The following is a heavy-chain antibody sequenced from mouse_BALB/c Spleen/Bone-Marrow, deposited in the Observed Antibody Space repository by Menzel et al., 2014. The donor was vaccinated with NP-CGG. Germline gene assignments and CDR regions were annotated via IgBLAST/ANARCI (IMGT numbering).Heavy chain of an antibody. Sequence: QVHVKQSGAELVKPGASVKLSCKASGYTFTSYYMYWVKQRPGQGLEWFGEINPSNGGTNFNEKFKNKATLTVDKSSSTAYMQLSSLTSEDSAVYYCARRRGSPWYFDVWGAGTTVTVSS. J-gene: IGHJ1*01. CDR3: ARRRGSPWYFDV. CDR2: INPSNGGT. V-gene: IGHV1S81*02. CDR1: GYTFTSYY.